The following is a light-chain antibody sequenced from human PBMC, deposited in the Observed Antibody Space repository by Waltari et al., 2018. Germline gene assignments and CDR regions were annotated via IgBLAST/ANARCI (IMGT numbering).Light chain of an antibody. CDR1: SSKIGNNY. Sequence: QSVLTQPPSVSAAPGQTVTISCSADSSKIGNNYVSWYQHFPGKAPKLLIYENNRRPPGIPDRFSGSKSGTSATLGITGLQTGDEADYYCGTWDASLGGIFGTGTKVTVL. CDR2: ENN. J-gene: IGLJ1*01. CDR3: GTWDASLGGI. V-gene: IGLV1-51*02.